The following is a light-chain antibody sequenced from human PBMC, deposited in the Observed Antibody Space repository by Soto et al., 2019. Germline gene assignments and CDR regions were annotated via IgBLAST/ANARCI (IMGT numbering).Light chain of an antibody. Sequence: EIVLTQSPGTLSLSPGDRATLSGRSSQSVSSSYLAWYQQKPGQGPRLLIYGAYSRPTGITDRFSGSGSGTEFTITISSLQSEDFAVYYCQPYNNWPLTVGGGTKVEIK. CDR3: QPYNNWPLT. V-gene: IGKV3-20*01. J-gene: IGKJ4*01. CDR1: QSVSSSY. CDR2: GAY.